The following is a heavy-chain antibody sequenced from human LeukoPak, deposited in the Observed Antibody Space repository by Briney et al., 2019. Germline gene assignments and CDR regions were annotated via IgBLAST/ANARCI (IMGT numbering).Heavy chain of an antibody. J-gene: IGHJ4*02. Sequence: QPGGPLRLSCSASGFTFSSYAMHWVRQPPGKGLEYASGISSNGGRKDYEDSVKGRFTVSRGNSKNTLYLQMSSLRAEDTAVYHCVRSPTTTVTKYYFDFWGQGTLVIVSS. V-gene: IGHV3-64D*09. CDR2: ISSNGGRK. CDR3: VRSPTTTVTKYYFDF. CDR1: GFTFSSYA. D-gene: IGHD4-11*01.